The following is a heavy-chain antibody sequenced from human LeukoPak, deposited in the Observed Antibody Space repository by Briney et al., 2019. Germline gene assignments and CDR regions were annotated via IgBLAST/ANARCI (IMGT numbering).Heavy chain of an antibody. V-gene: IGHV1-18*01. Sequence: GASVKVSCKASGYTFTSYGISWVRQAPGQGLEWMGWISAYNGNTNYAQKFQGRVTITADKSTSTAYMELSSLRSEDTAVYYCARGVGLVVVTAMEGDYFDYWGQGTLVTVSS. D-gene: IGHD2-21*02. CDR3: ARGVGLVVVTAMEGDYFDY. CDR1: GYTFTSYG. J-gene: IGHJ4*02. CDR2: ISAYNGNT.